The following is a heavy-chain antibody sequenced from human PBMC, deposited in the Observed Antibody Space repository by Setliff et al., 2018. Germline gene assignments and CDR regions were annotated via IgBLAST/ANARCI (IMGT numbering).Heavy chain of an antibody. J-gene: IGHJ4*02. Sequence: PGESLKISCQASGYSFLIYWIGWVRQMPGKGLEWMGIIYPGDSDIRYSPSFEGQVTISADKSITTAYLQWSSLKASDTATYFCVRAGSGIGGDLDYWGQGTLVTVS. CDR1: GYSFLIYW. CDR3: VRAGSGIGGDLDY. CDR2: IYPGDSDI. D-gene: IGHD3-10*01. V-gene: IGHV5-51*01.